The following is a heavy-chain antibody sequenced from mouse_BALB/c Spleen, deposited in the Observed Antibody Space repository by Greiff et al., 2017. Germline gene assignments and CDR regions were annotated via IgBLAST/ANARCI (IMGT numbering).Heavy chain of an antibody. J-gene: IGHJ3*01. Sequence: EVKLVESGPGLVKPSQSLSLTCSVTGYSITSGYYWNWIRQFPGNKLEWMGYISYDGSNNYNPSLKNRISITRDTSKNQFFLKLNSVTTEDTATYDCASFYYDYDDGFAYWGQGTLVTVSA. CDR2: ISYDGSN. CDR3: ASFYYDYDDGFAY. V-gene: IGHV3-6*02. D-gene: IGHD2-4*01. CDR1: GYSITSGYY.